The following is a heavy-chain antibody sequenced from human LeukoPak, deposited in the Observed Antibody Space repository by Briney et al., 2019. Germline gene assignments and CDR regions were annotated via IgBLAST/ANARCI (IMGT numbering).Heavy chain of an antibody. J-gene: IGHJ3*02. CDR1: GFTFSSYG. CDR3: AKDRSSSGWYDAFDI. Sequence: GGSLRLSCAASGFTFSSYGMHWVRQAPGKGLEWVAFIRYDGSTKYYADSVKGRFTISRDNSKNTLYLQMNSLRAEDTAVYYCAKDRSSSGWYDAFDIWGQGTMVTVSS. D-gene: IGHD6-19*01. V-gene: IGHV3-30*02. CDR2: IRYDGSTK.